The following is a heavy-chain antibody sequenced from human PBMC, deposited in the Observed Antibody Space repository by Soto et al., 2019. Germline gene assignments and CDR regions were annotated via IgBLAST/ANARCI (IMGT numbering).Heavy chain of an antibody. D-gene: IGHD4-17*01. Sequence: VKVSCKASGYTFTSYDSNWVRQATGQGLEWMGWMNPNSGNTGYAQKFQGRVTTTRNTSISTAYMELSSPRSDDTAVYYCAREGYGDYVVAYGMDVWGQGTTVTVSS. CDR1: GYTFTSYD. CDR3: AREGYGDYVVAYGMDV. CDR2: MNPNSGNT. V-gene: IGHV1-8*01. J-gene: IGHJ6*02.